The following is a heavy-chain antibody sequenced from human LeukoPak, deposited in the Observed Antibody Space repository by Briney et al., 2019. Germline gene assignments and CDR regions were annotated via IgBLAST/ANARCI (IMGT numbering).Heavy chain of an antibody. J-gene: IGHJ4*02. Sequence: PGGSLRLSCAASGFTFSNYGMNWVRQAPGKGLEWVAGIRGNGDTTYYADSVKGRFTISRDNSKNTLSLQLSSLRAEDTAVYYRAKANGYYSDWGQGTLVTVSS. CDR1: GFTFSNYG. V-gene: IGHV3-23*01. CDR3: AKANGYYSD. D-gene: IGHD3-22*01. CDR2: IRGNGDTT.